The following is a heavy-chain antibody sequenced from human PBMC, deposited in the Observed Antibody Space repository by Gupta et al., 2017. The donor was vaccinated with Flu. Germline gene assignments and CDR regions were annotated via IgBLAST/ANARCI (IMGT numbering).Heavy chain of an antibody. CDR1: GGSVNVYSFF. J-gene: IGHJ4*02. Sequence: QLQLQESGPRLVQPSQTLSLTCTVSGGSVNVYSFFWSWLRQLPGKGLEWIGYVHSSEGTYYNPSLKSRLMLSIDTSKNQFSLDVTSVTAADTAMYYCARRGTYFFDFWGQGALVTVSS. V-gene: IGHV4-31*03. CDR2: VHSSEGT. D-gene: IGHD3-10*01. CDR3: ARRGTYFFDF.